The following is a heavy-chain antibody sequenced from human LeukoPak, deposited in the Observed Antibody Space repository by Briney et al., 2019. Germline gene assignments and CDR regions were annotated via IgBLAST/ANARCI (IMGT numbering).Heavy chain of an antibody. V-gene: IGHV4-39*01. CDR3: ARFRTLTTHFDY. D-gene: IGHD4-11*01. CDR1: GGSISSSGCY. CDR2: IYYSGST. Sequence: PSETLSLTCTVSGGSISSSGCYWGWIRQPPGKGLEWIGTIYYSGSTYYNPSLKSRVTISVDTSKNQFSLKLSSVTAADTAVYYCARFRTLTTHFDYWGQGTLVTVSS. J-gene: IGHJ4*02.